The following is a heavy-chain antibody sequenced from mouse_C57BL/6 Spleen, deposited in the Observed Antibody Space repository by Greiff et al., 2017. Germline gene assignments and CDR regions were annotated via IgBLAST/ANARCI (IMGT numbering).Heavy chain of an antibody. J-gene: IGHJ1*03. V-gene: IGHV1-81*01. D-gene: IGHD1-1*01. CDR2: IYPRSGNT. Sequence: QVQLQQSGAELARPGASVKLSCKASGYTFTSYGISWVKQRTGQGLEWIGEIYPRSGNTYYNEKFKGKATLTADKSSSTAYMELRSLTSEDSAVYFCARYRDDLTGYFDVWGTGTTVTVSS. CDR1: GYTFTSYG. CDR3: ARYRDDLTGYFDV.